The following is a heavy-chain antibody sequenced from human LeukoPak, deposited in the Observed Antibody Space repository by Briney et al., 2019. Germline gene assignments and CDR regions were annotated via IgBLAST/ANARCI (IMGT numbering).Heavy chain of an antibody. Sequence: SETLSLTCAVYGGSFSGYYWSWIRQPPGKGLEWIGEISHSGSTNYNPSLKSRVTISVDTSKNQFSLKLSSVTAADTAVYYCASDYYDSSGYYDYWGQGTLVTVSS. CDR1: GGSFSGYY. J-gene: IGHJ4*02. CDR3: ASDYYDSSGYYDY. D-gene: IGHD3-22*01. CDR2: ISHSGST. V-gene: IGHV4-34*01.